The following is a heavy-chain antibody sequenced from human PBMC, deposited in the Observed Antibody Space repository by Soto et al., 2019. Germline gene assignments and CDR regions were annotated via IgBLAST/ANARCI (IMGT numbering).Heavy chain of an antibody. V-gene: IGHV4-31*03. Sequence: QVQLQESGPGLVKPSQTLSLTCTVSGGSISSGGYYWSWIRQHPGKGLEWIGYIYYSGSTYYNPSLKSRVSISEDTSKNQFSLKLSSVTAADTAVYYCAGWSFWSCYSIDPWGQGTLVTVYS. CDR2: IYYSGST. CDR1: GGSISSGGYY. CDR3: AGWSFWSCYSIDP. J-gene: IGHJ5*02. D-gene: IGHD3-3*01.